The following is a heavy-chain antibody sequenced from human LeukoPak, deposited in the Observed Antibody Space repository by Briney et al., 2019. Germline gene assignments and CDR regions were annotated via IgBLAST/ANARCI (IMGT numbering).Heavy chain of an antibody. J-gene: IGHJ4*02. CDR3: AKAIGSSSLFGLDY. CDR2: ISWDGGST. V-gene: IGHV3-43D*03. D-gene: IGHD6-6*01. Sequence: SGGSLRLSCAASGFTFSSYGMSWVRQAPGKGLEWVSLISWDGGSTYYADSVKGRFTISRDNSKNSLYLQMNSLRAEDTALYYCAKAIGSSSLFGLDYWGQGTLVTVSS. CDR1: GFTFSSYG.